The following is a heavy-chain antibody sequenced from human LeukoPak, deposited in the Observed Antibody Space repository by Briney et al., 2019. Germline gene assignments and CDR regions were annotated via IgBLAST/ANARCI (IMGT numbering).Heavy chain of an antibody. D-gene: IGHD5-12*01. Sequence: ASVKVSFKASGYRFTGYYMHWVRQAPGQGLEWVGWINANTGGTNYAQKFQGRVTMTRDTSISTAYMELSRLRSDDTAMYYCARGGYSGYESTDYWGQGTPVTVSS. CDR3: ARGGYSGYESTDY. CDR2: INANTGGT. CDR1: GYRFTGYY. J-gene: IGHJ4*02. V-gene: IGHV1-2*02.